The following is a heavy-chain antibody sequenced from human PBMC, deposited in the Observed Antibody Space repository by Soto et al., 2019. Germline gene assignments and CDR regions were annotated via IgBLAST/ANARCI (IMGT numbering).Heavy chain of an antibody. V-gene: IGHV4-4*08. Sequence: QEQLRESGPGLVKPSETLSLTCSISDDSIGPYYWTWIRQTPRKELQSIGYVYTSGSTKYNSSLKSRVTIPLDASNSQFSLTMSSVTAADTGVYYCAREVVGNTWPGIFDSWGRGTLVVVSS. CDR3: AREVVGNTWPGIFDS. CDR1: DDSIGPYY. J-gene: IGHJ4*02. CDR2: VYTSGST.